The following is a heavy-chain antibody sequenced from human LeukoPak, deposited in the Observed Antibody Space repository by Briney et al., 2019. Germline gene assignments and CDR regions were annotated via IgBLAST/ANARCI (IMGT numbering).Heavy chain of an antibody. D-gene: IGHD3-22*01. Sequence: GGSLRLSCTASGFTFGDYVMNWVRQAPGKGLEWVSYISSSGSTIYYADSVKGRFTISRDNAKNSLYLQMNSLRAEDTAVYYCARHYDSSGYYSPHAFDIWGQGTMVTVSS. CDR1: GFTFGDYV. J-gene: IGHJ3*02. CDR2: ISSSGSTI. V-gene: IGHV3-48*03. CDR3: ARHYDSSGYYSPHAFDI.